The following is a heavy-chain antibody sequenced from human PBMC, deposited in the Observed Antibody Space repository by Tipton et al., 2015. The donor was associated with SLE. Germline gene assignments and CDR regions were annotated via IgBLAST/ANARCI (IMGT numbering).Heavy chain of an antibody. CDR2: IRYEGSNK. Sequence: SLRLSCAASGFNFSSYGMHWVRQAPGKGLEWVAFIRYEGSNKYYADSVKGRFTISRDNSKNTLYLQMNSLRAEDTAVYYCAKRAGSGWSNDAFDIWGQGTMVTVSS. CDR1: GFNFSSYG. J-gene: IGHJ3*02. D-gene: IGHD6-19*01. CDR3: AKRAGSGWSNDAFDI. V-gene: IGHV3-30*02.